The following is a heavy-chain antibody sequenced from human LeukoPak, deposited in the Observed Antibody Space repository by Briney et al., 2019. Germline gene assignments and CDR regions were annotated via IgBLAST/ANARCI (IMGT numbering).Heavy chain of an antibody. CDR3: ARDPSGSPVFDP. D-gene: IGHD3-10*01. CDR2: IKQDGSVK. CDR1: GFTFSSYW. J-gene: IGHJ5*02. Sequence: GGSLRLSCAASGFTFSSYWMNWVRQAPGKGLEWVANIKQDGSVKNDVDSVKGRFTISRDNAKNSLFLQMNSLRAEDTAVYYCARDPSGSPVFDPWGQGTLVTVSS. V-gene: IGHV3-7*01.